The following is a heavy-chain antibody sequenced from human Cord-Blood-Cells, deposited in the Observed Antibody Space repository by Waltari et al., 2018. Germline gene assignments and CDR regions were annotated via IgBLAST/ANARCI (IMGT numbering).Heavy chain of an antibody. CDR2: IYSGGST. J-gene: IGHJ2*01. V-gene: IGHV3-53*01. CDR1: GFTVSSNY. Sequence: EVQLVESGGGLIQPGGSLRLSCAASGFTVSSNYMSLVRQAPGKGLEWVSVIYSGGSTYYADSVKGRFTISRDNSKNTLYLQMNSLRAEDTAVYYCARESPYGGNTYWYFDLWGRGTLVTVSS. D-gene: IGHD4-17*01. CDR3: ARESPYGGNTYWYFDL.